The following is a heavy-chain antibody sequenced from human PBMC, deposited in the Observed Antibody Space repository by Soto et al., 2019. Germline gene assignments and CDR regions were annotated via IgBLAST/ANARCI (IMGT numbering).Heavy chain of an antibody. Sequence: SVKVSCKASGGTFSSYAISWVRQAPGQGLEWMGGIIPIFGTANYAQKFQGRVTITADESTSTAYMELSSLRSEDTAVYYCAKSSGYSHYYYYYGMDVWGQGTTVTVSS. CDR3: AKSSGYSHYYYYYGMDV. V-gene: IGHV1-69*13. CDR2: IIPIFGTA. J-gene: IGHJ6*02. D-gene: IGHD6-25*01. CDR1: GGTFSSYA.